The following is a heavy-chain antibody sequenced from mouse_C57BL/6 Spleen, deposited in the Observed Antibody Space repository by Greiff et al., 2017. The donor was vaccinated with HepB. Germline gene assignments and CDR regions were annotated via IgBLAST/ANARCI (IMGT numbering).Heavy chain of an antibody. CDR3: VRAPLYYGSSYGFAY. J-gene: IGHJ3*01. Sequence: EVQLQQSGGGLVQPKGSLKLSCAASGFTFNTYALHWVRQAPGKGLEWVARIRSKSSNYATYYADSVKDRFTISRDDSQSMLYLQMNNLTTEDTAMYYCVRAPLYYGSSYGFAYWGQGTLVTVSA. V-gene: IGHV10-3*01. CDR2: IRSKSSNYAT. D-gene: IGHD1-1*01. CDR1: GFTFNTYA.